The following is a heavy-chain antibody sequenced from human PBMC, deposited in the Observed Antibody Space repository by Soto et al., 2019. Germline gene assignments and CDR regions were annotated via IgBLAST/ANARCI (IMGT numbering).Heavy chain of an antibody. V-gene: IGHV1-3*05. CDR3: ARAPSWWYFDL. Sequence: QVQLVQSGAEEKKPGASVKVSCKASGYTFSTYAMHWVRQAPGQRLEWMGWINAGNGNTKYSQKFQGRVTITRDTSASTAYMELSSLRSEDTAVYYCARAPSWWYFDLWGRGTLVTVSS. J-gene: IGHJ2*01. CDR1: GYTFSTYA. CDR2: INAGNGNT.